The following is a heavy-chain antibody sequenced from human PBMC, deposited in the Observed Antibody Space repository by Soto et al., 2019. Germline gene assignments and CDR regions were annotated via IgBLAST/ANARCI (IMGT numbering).Heavy chain of an antibody. V-gene: IGHV3-9*01. CDR3: VKGGGYYSPFDY. Sequence: GGSLRLSCAASGFMFDEYAMHWARQAPGMGLEWVSGISWNTGSIGYADSVKGRFTTSRDNTKNSLYLQMNSLRVEDTALYYCVKGGGYYSPFDYWGQGTLVTVSS. CDR1: GFMFDEYA. CDR2: ISWNTGSI. J-gene: IGHJ4*02. D-gene: IGHD6-25*01.